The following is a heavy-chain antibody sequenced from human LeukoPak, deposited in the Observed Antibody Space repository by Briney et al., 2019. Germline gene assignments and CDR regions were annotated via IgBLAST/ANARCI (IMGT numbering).Heavy chain of an antibody. J-gene: IGHJ4*02. Sequence: PGGSLRLSCAASGFTFSSYSMNGVRQAPGKGLEWVSSISSSSYIYYTDSVKGRFTISRDNAKNSLYLQMNSLRAEDTAVYYCARDDGVGATDPIDYWGQGTLVTVSS. CDR2: ISSSSYI. D-gene: IGHD1-26*01. CDR3: ARDDGVGATDPIDY. CDR1: GFTFSSYS. V-gene: IGHV3-21*01.